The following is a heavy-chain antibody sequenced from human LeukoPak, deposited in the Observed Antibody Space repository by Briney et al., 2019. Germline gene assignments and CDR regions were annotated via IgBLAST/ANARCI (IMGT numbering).Heavy chain of an antibody. Sequence: ASVKVSRKASGYTFTGYYMHWVRQAPGQGLEWMGWINPNSGGTNYAQKFQGRVTMTRDTSISTAYMELTRLRSDDTAVYYCARGGFPVYYYYMDVWGKGTTVTVSS. J-gene: IGHJ6*03. CDR1: GYTFTGYY. CDR3: ARGGFPVYYYYMDV. D-gene: IGHD3-16*01. V-gene: IGHV1-2*02. CDR2: INPNSGGT.